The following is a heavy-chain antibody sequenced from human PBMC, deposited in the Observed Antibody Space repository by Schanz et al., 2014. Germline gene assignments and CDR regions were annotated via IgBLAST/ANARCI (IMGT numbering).Heavy chain of an antibody. CDR2: ISGSGGST. D-gene: IGHD2-15*01. Sequence: EVQLLESGGGLVQPGGSLRLSCAASGFNFSDYAMCWVRQAPGKGLEWVSAISGSGGSTYYADSVRGRFTMSRDNSKNTLYLQMNSLRAGDAAVYYCAKTPREYCNYDNCPNWFDSWGQGTLVTASS. V-gene: IGHV3-23*01. J-gene: IGHJ5*01. CDR1: GFNFSDYA. CDR3: AKTPREYCNYDNCPNWFDS.